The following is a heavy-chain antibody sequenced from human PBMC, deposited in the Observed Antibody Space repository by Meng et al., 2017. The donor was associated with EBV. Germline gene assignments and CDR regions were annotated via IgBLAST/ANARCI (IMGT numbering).Heavy chain of an antibody. D-gene: IGHD2-21*01. CDR3: VRGPPVGVPGPGDY. Sequence: VHLVQSGAEVKYPGASVKVSCKASGYAFTSYILHWVRQAPGQRLEWMGWINVGVGYTKYSQKFQGRVTISSDTSATTGYMELSSLRSEDTAVYYCVRGPPVGVPGPGDYWGQGTLVTVSS. CDR2: INVGVGYT. V-gene: IGHV1-3*01. CDR1: GYAFTSYI. J-gene: IGHJ4*02.